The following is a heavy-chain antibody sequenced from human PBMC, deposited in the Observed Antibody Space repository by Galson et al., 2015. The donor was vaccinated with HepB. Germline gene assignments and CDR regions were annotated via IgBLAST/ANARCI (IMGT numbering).Heavy chain of an antibody. CDR3: ARSLGEYDFWSGEGY. J-gene: IGHJ4*02. CDR1: GYTFTSYY. V-gene: IGHV1-46*03. CDR2: INPSGGST. D-gene: IGHD3-3*01. Sequence: SVTVSCKASGYTFTSYYMHWVRQAPGQGLEWMGIINPSGGSTSYAQKFQGRVTMTRDTSTSTVYMELSSLRSEDTAVYYCARSLGEYDFWSGEGYWGQGTLVTVSS.